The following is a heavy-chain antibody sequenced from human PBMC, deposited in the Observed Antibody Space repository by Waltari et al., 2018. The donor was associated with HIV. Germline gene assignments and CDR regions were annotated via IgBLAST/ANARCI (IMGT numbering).Heavy chain of an antibody. CDR1: GYTFTTYT. CDR2: NNAGNGNT. Sequence: QVQLVQSGAEVKNPGASVKVSCKASGYTFTTYTIHWVRQAPGQRLEWMGWNNAGNGNTKYSQNFQDRVTFTRDTSASTAYMELSSLRSEDTARYYCARTYDILTGFGWFDPWGQGTLVTVSS. V-gene: IGHV1-3*01. D-gene: IGHD3-9*01. CDR3: ARTYDILTGFGWFDP. J-gene: IGHJ5*02.